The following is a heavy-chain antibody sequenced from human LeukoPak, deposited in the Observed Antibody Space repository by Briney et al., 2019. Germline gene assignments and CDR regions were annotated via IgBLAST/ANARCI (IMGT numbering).Heavy chain of an antibody. CDR2: IYYSGST. V-gene: IGHV4-39*01. J-gene: IGHJ4*02. D-gene: IGHD3-16*02. CDR3: ARLYYDYVSGSYRNDY. CDR1: GGSISSSSYY. Sequence: SETLSLTCTVSGGSISSSSYYWGWIRQPPGKGLEWIGSIYYSGSTYYNPSLKSRATISVDTSKNQFSLKLSSVTAADTAVYYCARLYYDYVSGSYRNDYWGQGTLVTVSS.